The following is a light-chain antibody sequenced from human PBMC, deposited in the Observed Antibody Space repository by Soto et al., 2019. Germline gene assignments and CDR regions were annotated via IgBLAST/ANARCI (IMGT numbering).Light chain of an antibody. CDR3: SSYAGTNHRYV. CDR1: SSDVGGYNF. J-gene: IGLJ1*01. Sequence: QSALTQPPSASGSPGQSVTISCTGTSSDVGGYNFVSWYQQHPGKAPKLIIYEVNKRPSGVPDRFSASKSGNTASLTVSGLQAEDEADYYCSSYAGTNHRYVFGTGTKLTVL. CDR2: EVN. V-gene: IGLV2-8*01.